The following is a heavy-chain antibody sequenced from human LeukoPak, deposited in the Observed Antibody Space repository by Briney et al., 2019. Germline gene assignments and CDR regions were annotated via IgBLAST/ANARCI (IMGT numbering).Heavy chain of an antibody. D-gene: IGHD3-9*01. J-gene: IGHJ4*02. V-gene: IGHV4-59*01. CDR3: AKDFDRSAPGDY. Sequence: SETLSLTCTVSGGSISSYYWSWIRQPPGKGLEWIGYIYYSGSTNYNPSLKSRVTISVDTSKNQFSLKLSSVTAADTAVYYCAKDFDRSAPGDYWGQGILVTVSS. CDR1: GGSISSYY. CDR2: IYYSGST.